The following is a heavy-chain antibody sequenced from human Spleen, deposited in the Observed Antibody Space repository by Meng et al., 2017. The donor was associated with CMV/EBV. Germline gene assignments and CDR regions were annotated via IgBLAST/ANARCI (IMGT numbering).Heavy chain of an antibody. CDR1: GLPCTDYG. Sequence: LSCAAPGLPCTDYGMNWVRQAPGKGLEWVASITSSGAGTYYADSVKGRFTISRDNSRNTLYLRMNNLRAEDTAVYFCAGDVVPTIVDTWGQGTLVTVSS. V-gene: IGHV3-23*01. CDR2: ITSSGAGT. J-gene: IGHJ5*02. CDR3: AGDVVPTIVDT. D-gene: IGHD5-12*01.